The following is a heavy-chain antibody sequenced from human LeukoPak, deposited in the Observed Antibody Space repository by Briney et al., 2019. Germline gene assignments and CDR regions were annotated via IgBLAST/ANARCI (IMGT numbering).Heavy chain of an antibody. CDR1: GFSFSSYA. J-gene: IGHJ4*02. CDR3: AKGGISLVLPAPGFIAAAGTGY. CDR2: ISGSGGST. D-gene: IGHD6-13*01. V-gene: IGHV3-23*01. Sequence: GGTLRLSCAASGFSFSSYAMSWVRQAPGKGLEWVSAISGSGGSTYYADSVKGRFTISRDNSKNTPYLQMNSLRAEDTAVYYCAKGGISLVLPAPGFIAAAGTGYWGQGTLVTVSS.